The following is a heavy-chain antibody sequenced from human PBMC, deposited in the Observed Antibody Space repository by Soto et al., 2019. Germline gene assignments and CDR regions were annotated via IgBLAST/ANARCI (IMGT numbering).Heavy chain of an antibody. CDR3: ASALISTNFGFDY. CDR1: GFTVRSNY. CDR2: LYGGGTT. J-gene: IGHJ4*02. D-gene: IGHD2-2*01. Sequence: EVPMVESGGGLVQPGGSLRVSCAASGFTVRSNYMSWVRQAPGKGLEWVSVLYGGGTTYYADSVKGRFTISRDNSKNTLSLQMNSLRVEDTAVYYCASALISTNFGFDYWGQGTLVTVSS. V-gene: IGHV3-66*01.